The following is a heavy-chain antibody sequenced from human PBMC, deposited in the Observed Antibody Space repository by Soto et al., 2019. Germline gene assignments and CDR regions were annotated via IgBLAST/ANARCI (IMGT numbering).Heavy chain of an antibody. V-gene: IGHV3-30-3*01. CDR1: GFTFSSYA. D-gene: IGHD1-26*01. CDR3: AREAWELTLDY. J-gene: IGHJ4*02. Sequence: QVQLVESEGGVVQPGRSLRLSCAASGFTFSSYAMHWVRQAPGKGLEWVAVISYDGSNKYYADSVKGRFTISRDNSKNTLYLQMNSLRAEDTAVYYCAREAWELTLDYWGQGTLVTVSS. CDR2: ISYDGSNK.